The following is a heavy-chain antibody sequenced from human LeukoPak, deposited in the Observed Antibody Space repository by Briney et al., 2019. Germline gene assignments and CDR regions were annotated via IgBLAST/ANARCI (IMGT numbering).Heavy chain of an antibody. CDR3: AKGVSSPLYYFDY. CDR1: GFTFSSYA. CDR2: ISGSGDST. J-gene: IGHJ4*02. V-gene: IGHV3-23*01. D-gene: IGHD6-13*01. Sequence: GGSLRLSCAASGFTFSSYAMSWVRQAPGKGLEWVSAISGSGDSTYYADSVKGRFTVSRDNSKNTLFLQMNSLRAEDTAVYFCAKGVSSPLYYFDYWGQGALVTVSS.